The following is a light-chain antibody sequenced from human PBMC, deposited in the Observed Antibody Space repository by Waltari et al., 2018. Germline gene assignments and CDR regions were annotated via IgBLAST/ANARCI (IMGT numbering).Light chain of an antibody. CDR1: QSLVYSDGKTY. V-gene: IGKV2-40*01. J-gene: IGKJ4*01. Sequence: DIVMTQTPLSLPVTLGEPASISCRSSQSLVYSDGKTYLDWYLQKTGQSPQLLMYLVSQRASGGPDKCSGSGSGTDFTLKISRVEAEDVGLYYGMQALRSPLTFGGGTKVEIK. CDR3: MQALRSPLT. CDR2: LVS.